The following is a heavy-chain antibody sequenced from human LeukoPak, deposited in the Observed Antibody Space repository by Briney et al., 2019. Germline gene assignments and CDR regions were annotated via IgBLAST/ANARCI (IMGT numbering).Heavy chain of an antibody. CDR3: AHGSMYQLDY. CDR2: IIGGAGGT. CDR1: GFSFSSHG. V-gene: IGHV3-23*01. D-gene: IGHD2-2*01. Sequence: GGTLRLSCAASGFSFSSHGMSWVRQAPGKGLEWVSGIIGGAGGTYYADSVKGRFTISRDNAKNTLYLQMNSLRAEDTAVYYCAHGSMYQLDYWGQGTLVTVSS. J-gene: IGHJ4*02.